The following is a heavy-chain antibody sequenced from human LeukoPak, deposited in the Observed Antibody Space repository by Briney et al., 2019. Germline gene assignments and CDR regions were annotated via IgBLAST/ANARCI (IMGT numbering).Heavy chain of an antibody. CDR2: IKQDGSEK. V-gene: IGHV3-7*01. D-gene: IGHD5-12*01. Sequence: GGSLRLSCAASGFTFSSYEMNWVRQAPGKGLEWVANIKQDGSEKYYVDSVKGRFTISRDNAKNSLYLQMNSLRAEDTAVYYCARDQGSGYDFYYYYYMDVWGKGTTVTISS. CDR3: ARDQGSGYDFYYYYYMDV. J-gene: IGHJ6*03. CDR1: GFTFSSYE.